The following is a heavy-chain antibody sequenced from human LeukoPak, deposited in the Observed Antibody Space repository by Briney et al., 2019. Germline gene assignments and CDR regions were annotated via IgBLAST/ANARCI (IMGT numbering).Heavy chain of an antibody. CDR2: IYHSGST. J-gene: IGHJ4*02. CDR1: GGSISNSSYY. Sequence: SETLSLTCTVSGGSISNSSYYWGWIRQAPGKGLEWIGHIYHSGSTNYNPSLRSRVTISVDTSKSQFSLKLSSVTAADTAVYYCARGTSGSSPHFDYWGQGTLVTVSS. D-gene: IGHD1-26*01. CDR3: ARGTSGSSPHFDY. V-gene: IGHV4-39*07.